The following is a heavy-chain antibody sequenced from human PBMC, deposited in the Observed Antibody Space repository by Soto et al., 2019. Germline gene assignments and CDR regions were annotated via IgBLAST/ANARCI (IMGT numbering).Heavy chain of an antibody. CDR2: ISYSGSSI. CDR1: GGSINLYY. D-gene: IGHD4-17*01. J-gene: IGHJ5*01. CDR3: PRLQSVDYGHCFDS. V-gene: IGHV4-59*08. Sequence: QVQLQESGPGLVKPSETLSLTCTVSGGSINLYYWSWLRQPPGKGLEWVAYISYSGSSINYSPSLNNLLTISVHSSITHFSLQVTSVTASYTAVYYCPRLQSVDYGHCFDSWGQVILVTVSS.